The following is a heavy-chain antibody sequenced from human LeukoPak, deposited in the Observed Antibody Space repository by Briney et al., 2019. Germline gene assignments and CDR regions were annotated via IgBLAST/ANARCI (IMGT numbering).Heavy chain of an antibody. CDR3: TTALNFDILTGLYQPIAAFDV. CDR1: GFTFSSYS. V-gene: IGHV3-21*01. J-gene: IGHJ3*01. CDR2: ISSSSSYI. Sequence: PGGSLRLSCEASGFTFSSYSMNWVRQAPGKGLEWVSSISSSSSYIYYADSVKGRFTISRDNAKNSLYLQMNSLRAEDTAVYYCTTALNFDILTGLYQPIAAFDVWGQGTLVTVSS. D-gene: IGHD3-9*01.